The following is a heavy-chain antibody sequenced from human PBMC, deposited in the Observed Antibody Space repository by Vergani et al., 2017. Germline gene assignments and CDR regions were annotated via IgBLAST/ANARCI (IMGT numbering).Heavy chain of an antibody. CDR3: AKDRGYLGGTVVIYDY. J-gene: IGHJ4*02. CDR1: GGSISSGGYY. Sequence: VQLQESGPGLVKPSQTLSLTCTVSGGSISSGGYYWSWIRQHPGKGLEWVSAISGSGGSTYYADSVKGRFTISRDNSKNTLYLQMNSLRAEDTAVYYCAKDRGYLGGTVVIYDYWGQGTLVTVSS. D-gene: IGHD4-23*01. CDR2: ISGSGGST. V-gene: IGHV3-23*01.